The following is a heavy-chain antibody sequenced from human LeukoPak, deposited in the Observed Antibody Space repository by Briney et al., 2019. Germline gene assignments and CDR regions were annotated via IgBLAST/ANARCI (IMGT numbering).Heavy chain of an antibody. CDR1: GFTFSSYG. CDR3: AKDGRSGSPRFYFDY. V-gene: IGHV3-30*18. Sequence: GGSLRLSCAASGFTFSSYGMHWVRQAPGKGLEWVAVISYDGSNKYYADSVKGRFTISRDNSKNTLYLQMNSLRAEDTAVYYCAKDGRSGSPRFYFDYWGQGTLVTVSS. J-gene: IGHJ4*02. D-gene: IGHD1-26*01. CDR2: ISYDGSNK.